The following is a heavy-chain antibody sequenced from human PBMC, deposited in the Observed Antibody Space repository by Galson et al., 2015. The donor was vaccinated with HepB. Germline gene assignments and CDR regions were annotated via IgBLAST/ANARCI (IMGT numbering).Heavy chain of an antibody. CDR3: AGGTMVLLPSYYYYGMDV. V-gene: IGHV1-18*04. Sequence: SVKVSCKASGYTFTSYGISWVRQAPGQGLEWMGWISAYNGNTNYAQKLQGRVTMTTDTSTSTAYMELRSLRSDDTAVYYCAGGTMVLLPSYYYYGMDVWGQGTTVTVSS. J-gene: IGHJ6*02. D-gene: IGHD1-14*01. CDR1: GYTFTSYG. CDR2: ISAYNGNT.